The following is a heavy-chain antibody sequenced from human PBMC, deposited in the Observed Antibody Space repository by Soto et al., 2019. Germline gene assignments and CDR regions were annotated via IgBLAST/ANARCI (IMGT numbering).Heavy chain of an antibody. CDR2: MYISRTA. V-gene: IGHV4-4*07. D-gene: IGHD2-21*01. J-gene: IGHJ6*02. CDR3: ARGQRRPRQSIDV. Sequence: PSETLSLTCTVSGGSVNSAYWSWTRQPAGKGLEWIGRMYISRTANYNPSLNSRFTMSIDRSQNQFSLKLPSVTAADTALYFCARGQRRPRQSIDVWGQGTKVTVSS. CDR1: GGSVNSAY.